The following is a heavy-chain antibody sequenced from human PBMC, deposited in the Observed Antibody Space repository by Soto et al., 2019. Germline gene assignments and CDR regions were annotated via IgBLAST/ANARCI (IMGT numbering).Heavy chain of an antibody. J-gene: IGHJ4*02. Sequence: PGGSLRLSCAASGFTFSSYAMSWVRQAPGKGLEWVSAISGSGGSTYYADSVKGRFTISRDNSKNTLYLQMNSLRAEDTAVYYCAKVEYSGYDWTYYFDYWGQGTLVTVSS. CDR2: ISGSGGST. D-gene: IGHD5-12*01. CDR1: GFTFSSYA. V-gene: IGHV3-23*01. CDR3: AKVEYSGYDWTYYFDY.